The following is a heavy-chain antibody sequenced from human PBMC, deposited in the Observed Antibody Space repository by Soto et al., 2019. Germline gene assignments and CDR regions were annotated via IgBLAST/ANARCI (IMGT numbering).Heavy chain of an antibody. V-gene: IGHV3-30-3*01. CDR1: GFTFSSYA. Sequence: LRLSCAASGFTFSSYAMHWVRRAPGKGLEWVAVISYDGSNKYYADSVKGRFTISRDNSKNTLYLQMNSLRAEDTAVYYCARDYITIFGVVIPYYYYYGMDVWGQGTTVTVSS. CDR2: ISYDGSNK. J-gene: IGHJ6*02. D-gene: IGHD3-3*01. CDR3: ARDYITIFGVVIPYYYYYGMDV.